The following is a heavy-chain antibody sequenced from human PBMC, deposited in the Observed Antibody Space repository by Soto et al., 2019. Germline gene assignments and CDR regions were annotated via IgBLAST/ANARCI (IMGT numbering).Heavy chain of an antibody. D-gene: IGHD3-3*01. CDR3: ARSPLYYDFWSGPGAHYYYGMDV. J-gene: IGHJ6*02. Sequence: ASVKVSCKASGYTFTSYAMHWVRQAPGQRLEWMGWINAGNGNTKYSQKFQGRVTITRDTSASTAYMELSSLRSEDTAVYYCARSPLYYDFWSGPGAHYYYGMDVWGQGTTVTVSS. V-gene: IGHV1-3*01. CDR2: INAGNGNT. CDR1: GYTFTSYA.